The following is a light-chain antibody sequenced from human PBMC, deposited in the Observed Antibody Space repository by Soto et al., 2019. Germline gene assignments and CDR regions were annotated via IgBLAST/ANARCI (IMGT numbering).Light chain of an antibody. J-gene: IGLJ2*01. CDR3: ASWDDSLNAVL. CDR1: SSNVGSNS. Sequence: QSALTRSPSASGTAGQRITISCSGGSSNVGSNSVNWYQQVPGTAPKVLIYRDHQRPSRVPDRFSGSKSGTSASLAISGLQSEDEADYYCASWDDSLNAVLFGGGTKVTVL. V-gene: IGLV1-44*01. CDR2: RDH.